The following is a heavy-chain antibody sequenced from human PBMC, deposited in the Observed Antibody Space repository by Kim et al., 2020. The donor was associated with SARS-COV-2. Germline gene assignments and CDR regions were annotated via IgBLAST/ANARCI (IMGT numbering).Heavy chain of an antibody. CDR2: ISYNSDTK. CDR3: ARDDAVGLPRRGMDV. D-gene: IGHD1-26*01. Sequence: GGSLRLSCVASGFTFGDHAMHWVRQAPGKGLEWVSLISYNSDTKGYVDSVKGRFTISRDNAKNSLFLEMNSLRDEDTALYYCARDDAVGLPRRGMDVWGQGTTVIVSS. V-gene: IGHV3-9*01. J-gene: IGHJ6*02. CDR1: GFTFGDHA.